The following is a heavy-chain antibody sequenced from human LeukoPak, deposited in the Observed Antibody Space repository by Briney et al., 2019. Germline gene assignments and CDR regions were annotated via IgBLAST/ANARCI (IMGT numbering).Heavy chain of an antibody. CDR1: GGSISSSSYY. V-gene: IGHV4-39*01. J-gene: IGHJ3*02. CDR3: AATRTRDYYYDSSGYYFSDAFDI. Sequence: SETLSLTCTVSGGSISSSSYYWGWIRQPPGKGLEWIGSIYYSGSTYYNPSLKSRVTISVDTSKNQFSLKLSSVTAADTAVYYCAATRTRDYYYDSSGYYFSDAFDIWGQGTMVTVSS. CDR2: IYYSGST. D-gene: IGHD3-22*01.